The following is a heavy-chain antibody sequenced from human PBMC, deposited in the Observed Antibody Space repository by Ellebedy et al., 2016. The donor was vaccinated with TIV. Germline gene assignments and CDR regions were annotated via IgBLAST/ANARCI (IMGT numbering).Heavy chain of an antibody. Sequence: MPSETLSLTCAVSGRSVRGYFWAWIRQPPGKGLEWIGEDVNYSGLSNVNPSLKSRVTISIDRSKNQFSLKLTSVTAADTAVYYCARSPLVRVDDRGSGYTWFDTWGQGTPVTVSS. D-gene: IGHD3-22*01. J-gene: IGHJ5*01. CDR3: ARSPLVRVDDRGSGYTWFDT. CDR2: DVNYSGLS. CDR1: GRSVRGYF. V-gene: IGHV4-34*01.